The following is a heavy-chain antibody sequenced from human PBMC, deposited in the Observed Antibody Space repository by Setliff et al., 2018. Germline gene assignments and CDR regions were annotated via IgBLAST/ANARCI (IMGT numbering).Heavy chain of an antibody. CDR2: IIPILGTA. CDR1: GGTFSSYA. J-gene: IGHJ1*01. V-gene: IGHV1-69*04. Sequence: GASVKVSCKASGGTFSSYAISWVRQAPGQGLEWMGRIIPILGTANYAQKFQGRVTITADKSTSTAYMELSSLRSEDTAVYYCARDPWQWLTTFTSAEYFQHWGQGTLVTVSS. D-gene: IGHD6-19*01. CDR3: ARDPWQWLTTFTSAEYFQH.